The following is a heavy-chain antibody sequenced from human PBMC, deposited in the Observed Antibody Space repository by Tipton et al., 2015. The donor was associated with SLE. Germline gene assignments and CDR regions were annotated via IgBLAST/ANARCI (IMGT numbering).Heavy chain of an antibody. V-gene: IGHV3-49*04. J-gene: IGHJ4*02. D-gene: IGHD4-17*01. CDR3: TRDVEAYGDYIY. Sequence: SLRLFCTGSGFTFGDYVLNWVRQAPGRGLEWVGFIRSETYGGTTEIAASLKGRFTISRDDSKGIAYLQMNSLRTEDTAIYYCTRDVEAYGDYIYWGQGTLVAVSS. CDR2: IRSETYGGTT. CDR1: GFTFGDYV.